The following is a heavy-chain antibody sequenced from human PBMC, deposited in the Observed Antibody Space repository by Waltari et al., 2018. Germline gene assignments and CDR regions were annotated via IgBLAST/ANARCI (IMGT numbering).Heavy chain of an antibody. D-gene: IGHD6-6*01. CDR2: INPNAAGT. J-gene: IGHJ4*02. V-gene: IGHV1-2*06. CDR1: GYTFTGYY. Sequence: QVQLVQSGTEVKKPGASVKVSCKASGYTFTGYYIHGVRQAPAQGLEWMGRINPNAAGTNYTHKFKGRVTMTRDTSINTAYMELSSLRFDDTAVYYCAIREYSSSPIYDYWGQGTLVTVSS. CDR3: AIREYSSSPIYDY.